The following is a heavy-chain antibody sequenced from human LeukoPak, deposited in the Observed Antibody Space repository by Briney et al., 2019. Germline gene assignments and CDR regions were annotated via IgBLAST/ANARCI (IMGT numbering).Heavy chain of an antibody. CDR2: ISSSSSYI. V-gene: IGHV3-21*01. J-gene: IGHJ5*02. D-gene: IGHD3-3*01. CDR1: GFTFSSYS. CDR3: ARDASVNFLYDFWSGHTGNWFDP. Sequence: GGSLRLSCAASGFTFSSYSMNWVRQAPGKGLEWVSSISSSSSYIYYADSVKGRFTISRDNAKNSLYLQMNSLRAEDTAVYYCARDASVNFLYDFWSGHTGNWFDPWGQGTLVTVSS.